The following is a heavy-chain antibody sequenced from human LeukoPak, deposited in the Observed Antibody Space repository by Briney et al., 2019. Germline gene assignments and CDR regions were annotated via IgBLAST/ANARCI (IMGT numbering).Heavy chain of an antibody. D-gene: IGHD3-22*01. CDR1: GFILNDYG. CDR3: ARDMAPDYYDSSGYQVGFDY. V-gene: IGHV3-33*01. CDR2: IWFDKNQ. J-gene: IGHJ4*02. Sequence: GRSLRLSCAASGFILNDYGMHWVRQAPGKGLEWVADIWFDKNQHFADSVKGRFAISRDNSKNTVYLQINSLRAEDTAVYYCARDMAPDYYDSSGYQVGFDYWGQGTLVTVSS.